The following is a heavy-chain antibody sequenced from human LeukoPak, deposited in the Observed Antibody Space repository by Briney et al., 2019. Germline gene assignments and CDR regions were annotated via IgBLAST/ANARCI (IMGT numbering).Heavy chain of an antibody. Sequence: ASVKVSCKASGYTFTGYYMHWVRQAPGQGLEWMGWINPNSGGTNYAQKFQGRVTMTRDTSISTAYMELSRPRSDDTAVYYCVYYDILTGFYNWGQGTLVTVSS. CDR2: INPNSGGT. CDR1: GYTFTGYY. D-gene: IGHD3-9*01. V-gene: IGHV1-2*02. CDR3: VYYDILTGFYN. J-gene: IGHJ4*02.